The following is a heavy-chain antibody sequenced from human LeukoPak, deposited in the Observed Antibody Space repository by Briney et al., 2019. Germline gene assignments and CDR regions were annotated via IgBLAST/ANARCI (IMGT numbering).Heavy chain of an antibody. V-gene: IGHV4-34*01. J-gene: IGHJ4*02. Sequence: SETLSLTCAVYGGSFSGYYWSWIRQPPGKGLEWIGEINHSGSTNYNPSLKSRVTISVGTSKNQFSLKLSSVTAADTAVYYCARGGGVSSGGSLDYWGQGTLVTVSS. CDR1: GGSFSGYY. D-gene: IGHD2-15*01. CDR3: ARGGGVSSGGSLDY. CDR2: INHSGST.